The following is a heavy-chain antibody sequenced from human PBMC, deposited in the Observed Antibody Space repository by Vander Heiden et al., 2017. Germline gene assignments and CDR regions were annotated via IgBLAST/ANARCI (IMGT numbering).Heavy chain of an antibody. CDR3: ARVYRGKLVEYYFDY. Sequence: QVQLVQSGAEVKKPGASVKVSCKASGYTLTSYYMHWVRQAPGQGLEWMGIINPSGGSTSYARKFQGRVTMTRDTSTSTVYMELSSLRSEDTAVYYCARVYRGKLVEYYFDYWGQGTLVTVSS. D-gene: IGHD2-8*02. CDR1: GYTLTSYY. J-gene: IGHJ4*02. V-gene: IGHV1-46*01. CDR2: INPSGGST.